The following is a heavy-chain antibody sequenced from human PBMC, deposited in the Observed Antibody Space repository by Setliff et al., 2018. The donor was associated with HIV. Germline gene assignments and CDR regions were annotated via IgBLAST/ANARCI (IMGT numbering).Heavy chain of an antibody. J-gene: IGHJ4*02. CDR3: ARGGPSGTYPLDY. Sequence: ASVKVSCKASGYIFSSYGISWVRQASGQGLEWMGGITPVIGRPNYAQRFHDRVTITAEKSTNTAYMELSSLTSEDTAVYFCARGGPSGTYPLDYWGQGTLVTVSS. V-gene: IGHV1-69*10. D-gene: IGHD1-26*01. CDR2: ITPVIGRP. CDR1: GYIFSSYG.